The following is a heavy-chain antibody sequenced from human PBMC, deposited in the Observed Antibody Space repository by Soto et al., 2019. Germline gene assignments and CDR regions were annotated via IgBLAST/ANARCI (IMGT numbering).Heavy chain of an antibody. CDR1: GFTFSDHY. J-gene: IGHJ2*01. CDR2: TRNKANSYTT. V-gene: IGHV3-72*01. D-gene: IGHD2-15*01. CDR3: ARDGSRMGYFDL. Sequence: GSLRLSCAASGFTFSDHYMDWVRQAPGKGLEWVGRTRNKANSYTTEYAASVKGRFTISRDDSKNSLYLQMNSLKTEDTAVYYCARDGSRMGYFDLWGRGTLVTVSS.